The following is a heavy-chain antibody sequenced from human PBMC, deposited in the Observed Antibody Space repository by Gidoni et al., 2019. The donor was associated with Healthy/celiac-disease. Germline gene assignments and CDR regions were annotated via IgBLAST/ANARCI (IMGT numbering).Heavy chain of an antibody. V-gene: IGHV3-11*01. CDR2: ISSSGSTI. J-gene: IGHJ6*02. CDR3: AREKSDYGSGSYSYYYGMDV. D-gene: IGHD3-10*01. CDR1: GFTFSDYY. Sequence: QVQLVESGGGLVKPGGSLRLSCAASGFTFSDYYMSWIRQAPGKGLEGVSYISSSGSTIYYADSVKGRFTISRDNAKNSLYLQMNSLRAEDTAVYYCAREKSDYGSGSYSYYYGMDVWGQGTTVTVSS.